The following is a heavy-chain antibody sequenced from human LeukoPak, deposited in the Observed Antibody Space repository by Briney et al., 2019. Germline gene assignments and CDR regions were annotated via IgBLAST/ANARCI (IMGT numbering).Heavy chain of an antibody. CDR3: ARGGALAVAGTLLFDY. D-gene: IGHD6-19*01. V-gene: IGHV1-69*13. Sequence: SVKVSCKASGGTFSSYAISWVRQAPGQGLEWMGGIIPIFGTANYAQKFQGRVTITADESTSTAYMELSSLRSEDTAVYYCARGGALAVAGTLLFDYWGQGTLVTVSS. CDR1: GGTFSSYA. J-gene: IGHJ4*02. CDR2: IIPIFGTA.